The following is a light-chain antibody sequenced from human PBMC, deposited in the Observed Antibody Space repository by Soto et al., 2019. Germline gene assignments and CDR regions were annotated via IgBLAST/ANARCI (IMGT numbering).Light chain of an antibody. CDR1: NSNMGRNY. Sequence: QPVLTQTPSASGTPGQRVTISCSGRNSNMGRNYVYWYQQVPGTAPKLLMYRNDVRPSGVPDRITGSKSGTSASLAISGLRSEDEADYYCAVWDSSLNGVAFGGGTKVTVL. CDR3: AVWDSSLNGVA. V-gene: IGLV1-47*01. J-gene: IGLJ2*01. CDR2: RND.